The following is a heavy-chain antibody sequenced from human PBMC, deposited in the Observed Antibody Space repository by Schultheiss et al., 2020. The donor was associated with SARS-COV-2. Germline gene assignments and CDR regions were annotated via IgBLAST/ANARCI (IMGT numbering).Heavy chain of an antibody. D-gene: IGHD1-26*01. CDR3: ARSRGSYRSYYYYGMDV. CDR2: IYYSGST. V-gene: IGHV4-39*07. Sequence: SETLSLTCTVSGGSISSSSYYWGWIRQPPGKGLEWIGSIYYSGSTNYNPSLKSRVTISVDTSKNQFSLKLSSVTAADTAVYYCARSRGSYRSYYYYGMDVWGQGTTVTVSS. CDR1: GGSISSSSYY. J-gene: IGHJ6*02.